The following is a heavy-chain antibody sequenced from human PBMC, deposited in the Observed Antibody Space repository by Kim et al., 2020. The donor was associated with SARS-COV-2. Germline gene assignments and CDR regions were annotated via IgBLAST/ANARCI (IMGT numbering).Heavy chain of an antibody. CDR2: IRSSGSNI. V-gene: IGHV3-11*04. CDR1: GFTFSDYY. J-gene: IGHJ3*02. Sequence: GGSLRLSCAASGFTFSDYYMSWIRQAPGKGLEWVAYIRSSGSNIYYADSVKGRFTISRDNAKNSLYLQMNSLRAEDTAVYYCARERSPQEGAFDMWGQGTLVTVSS. CDR3: ARERSPQEGAFDM.